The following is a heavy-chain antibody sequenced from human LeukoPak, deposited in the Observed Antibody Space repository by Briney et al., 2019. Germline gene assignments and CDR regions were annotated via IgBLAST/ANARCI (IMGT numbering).Heavy chain of an antibody. V-gene: IGHV3-23*01. CDR3: AKDPGGGLAGTFDY. CDR2: ISGSGGRT. Sequence: PGGSLRLSCAASGFTFSSYAMSWVRQAPGKGLEWVSAISGSGGRTYYADSVKGRFTISRDNSKNTLYLQMNSLRAEDTAVYYCAKDPGGGLAGTFDYWGQGTLVTVSS. CDR1: GFTFSSYA. J-gene: IGHJ4*02. D-gene: IGHD6-19*01.